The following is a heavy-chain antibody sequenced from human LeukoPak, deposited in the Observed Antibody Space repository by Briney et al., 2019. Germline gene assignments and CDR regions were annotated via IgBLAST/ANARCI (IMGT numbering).Heavy chain of an antibody. CDR3: ATPTVDYDFWSGYLRGYYFDY. Sequence: KPSETLSLTCTVSGGSISSSSYYWGWIRQPPGKGLEWIGSIYYSGSTYYNPSLKSRVTISVDTPKNQFSLKLSSVTAADTAVYYCATPTVDYDFWSGYLRGYYFDYWGQGTLVTVSS. CDR1: GGSISSSSYY. CDR2: IYYSGST. D-gene: IGHD3-3*01. V-gene: IGHV4-39*01. J-gene: IGHJ4*02.